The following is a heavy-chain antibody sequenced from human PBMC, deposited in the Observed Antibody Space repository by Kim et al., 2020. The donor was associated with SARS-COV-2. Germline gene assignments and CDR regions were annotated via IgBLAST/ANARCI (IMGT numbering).Heavy chain of an antibody. CDR1: GFTFSGYE. V-gene: IGHV3-48*03. CDR3: ARSTAYSTTWYYFDY. J-gene: IGHJ4*02. CDR2: ISSSDSTI. Sequence: GGSLRLSCAASGFTFSGYEMNWVRQAPGKGLEWVSYISSSDSTIYYAGSVKGRFTISRDNAKNSLYLQMNSLRAEDTAVYYCARSTAYSTTWYYFDYWGQGTLVTVSS. D-gene: IGHD6-13*01.